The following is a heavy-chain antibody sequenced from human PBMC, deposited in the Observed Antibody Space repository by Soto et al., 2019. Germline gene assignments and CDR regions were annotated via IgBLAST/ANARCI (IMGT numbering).Heavy chain of an antibody. J-gene: IGHJ6*02. Sequence: SETLSLTCAVYGRSFSGYYWSWVRPPPGKGLEWIGEINHSGSTNYNPSLKSRVTISVDTSKNQFSLKLSSVTAADTAVYYCARGSRRYCSGGSCYLGLNDYGMDVWGQGTTVTVPS. CDR3: ARGSRRYCSGGSCYLGLNDYGMDV. V-gene: IGHV4-34*01. CDR1: GRSFSGYY. CDR2: INHSGST. D-gene: IGHD2-15*01.